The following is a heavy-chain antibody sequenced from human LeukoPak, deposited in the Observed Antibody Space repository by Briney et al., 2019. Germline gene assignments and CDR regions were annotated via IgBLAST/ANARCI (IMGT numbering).Heavy chain of an antibody. D-gene: IGHD1-26*01. CDR1: SFTFCSSA. V-gene: IGHV3-23*01. CDR2: VSGSGAIA. CDR3: AKDRSIGTYYTFDS. Sequence: GSLRLSCASSSFTFCSSAMTWVRRAPGKGLGGGAAVSGSGAIAYYTDSVKGRFTISRDNSKNTLYLQMSSLTAKDTAVYYCAKDRSIGTYYTFDSWGQGTLVTVSS. J-gene: IGHJ4*02.